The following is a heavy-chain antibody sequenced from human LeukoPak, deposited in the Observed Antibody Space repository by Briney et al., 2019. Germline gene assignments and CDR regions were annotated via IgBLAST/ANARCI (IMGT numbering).Heavy chain of an antibody. CDR1: GFTFSSYD. CDR3: ARDLVTMIVVVIVAW. V-gene: IGHV3-30-3*01. D-gene: IGHD3-22*01. Sequence: PGGSLRLSCAASGFTFSSYDMHWVRQAPGKGLEWVAVISYDGSNKYYADSVKGRFTISRDNSKNTLYLQMNSLRAEDTAVYYCARDLVTMIVVVIVAWWGQGTLVTVSS. CDR2: ISYDGSNK. J-gene: IGHJ1*01.